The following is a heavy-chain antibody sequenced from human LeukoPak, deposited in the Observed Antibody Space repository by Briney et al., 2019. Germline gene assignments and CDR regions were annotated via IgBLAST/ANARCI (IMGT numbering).Heavy chain of an antibody. J-gene: IGHJ4*02. D-gene: IGHD3-9*01. CDR1: GYTLTELS. V-gene: IGHV1-24*01. CDR2: FDPEDGET. CDR3: ATSGIYDTHFDY. Sequence: ASVKVSRKVSGYTLTELSMHWVRQAPGKGLEWMGGFDPEDGETIYAQKFQGRVTMTEDTSTDTAYMELSSLRSEDTAVYYCATSGIYDTHFDYWGQGTLVTVSS.